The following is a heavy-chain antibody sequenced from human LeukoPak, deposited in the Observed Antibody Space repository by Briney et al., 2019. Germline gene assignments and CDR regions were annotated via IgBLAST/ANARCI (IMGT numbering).Heavy chain of an antibody. CDR2: IKHDGSAK. D-gene: IGHD1-26*01. CDR3: SRGGADYSFDV. Sequence: GGSLRLSCAASGFTFGSYWMNWVRQPPGKGLEWVANIKHDGSAKLYVDSVKGRFTISRDSAKNSLYLQMNGLRAEDTAVYFCSRGGADYSFDVWGHGTMVTVSS. CDR1: GFTFGSYW. J-gene: IGHJ3*01. V-gene: IGHV3-7*01.